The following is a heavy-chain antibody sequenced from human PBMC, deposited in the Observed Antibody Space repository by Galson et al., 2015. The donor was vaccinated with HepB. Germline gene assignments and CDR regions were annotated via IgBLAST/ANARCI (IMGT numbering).Heavy chain of an antibody. D-gene: IGHD6-19*01. CDR3: ARDGSSSGWYIIYMDV. CDR1: GFTFSDYY. V-gene: IGHV3-11*06. Sequence: SLRLSCAASGFTFSDYYMSWLRQAPGKGLEWVSYISSSSSYTNYADSVKGRFTISRDNAKNSMYLQMNSLRAEDTAVYYCARDGSSSGWYIIYMDVWGKGTTVTVSS. CDR2: ISSSSSYT. J-gene: IGHJ6*03.